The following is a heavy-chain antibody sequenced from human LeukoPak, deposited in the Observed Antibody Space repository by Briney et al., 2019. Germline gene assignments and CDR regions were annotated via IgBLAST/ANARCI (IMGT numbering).Heavy chain of an antibody. CDR1: GGSFSGYY. CDR3: ASRESVNDYGDPTSYYYYGMDV. D-gene: IGHD4-17*01. J-gene: IGHJ6*02. V-gene: IGHV4-34*01. CDR2: INHSGST. Sequence: SETLSLTCAVYGGSFSGYYWSWIRQPPGKGLEWIGEINHSGSTNYNPSLKSRVTISVDTSKNQFSLKLSSVTAADTAVYYCASRESVNDYGDPTSYYYYGMDVWGQGTTVTVSS.